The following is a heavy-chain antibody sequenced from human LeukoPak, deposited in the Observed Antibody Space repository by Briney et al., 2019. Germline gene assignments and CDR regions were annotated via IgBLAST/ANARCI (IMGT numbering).Heavy chain of an antibody. Sequence: GASVKVSCKASGYTFTGYYMHWVRQAPGQGLEWMGWINHKSGAANYAQKFQGRVTMTWDTSISTAYMELRRLRSDDTAVYYCAREYILTRYYGDYWGQGTLVTVSS. D-gene: IGHD3-9*01. CDR2: INHKSGAA. V-gene: IGHV1-2*02. J-gene: IGHJ4*02. CDR3: AREYILTRYYGDY. CDR1: GYTFTGYY.